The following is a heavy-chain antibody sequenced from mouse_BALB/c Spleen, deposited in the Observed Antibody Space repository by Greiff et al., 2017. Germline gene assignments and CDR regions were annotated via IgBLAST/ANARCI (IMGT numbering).Heavy chain of an antibody. V-gene: IGHV5-6-5*01. CDR3: ARGGIYYKAMDY. CDR1: GFTFSSYA. D-gene: IGHD2-1*01. Sequence: EVKLMESGGGLVKPGGSLKLSCAASGFTFSSYAMSWVRQTPEKRLEWVASISSGGSTYYPDSVKGRFTISRDNARNILYLQMSSLRSEDTAMYYCARGGIYYKAMDYWGQGTSVTVSS. J-gene: IGHJ4*01. CDR2: ISSGGST.